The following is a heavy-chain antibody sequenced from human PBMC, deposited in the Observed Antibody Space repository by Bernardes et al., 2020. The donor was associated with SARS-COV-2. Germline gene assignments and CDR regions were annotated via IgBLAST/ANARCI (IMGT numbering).Heavy chain of an antibody. V-gene: IGHV1-2*02. CDR2: MNPDSGDS. Sequence: ASVKVSCMASGYTFSDQYVYWVRQAPGRGLEYMGWMNPDSGDSNYAQQFRGRVTMTRDSSLSTAYMELTSLRSDDTAVYYCATPRDVAIVTGMPHCFHFWGQGTLVTVSS. CDR1: GYTFSDQY. CDR3: ATPRDVAIVTGMPHCFHF. J-gene: IGHJ4*02. D-gene: IGHD2-21*01.